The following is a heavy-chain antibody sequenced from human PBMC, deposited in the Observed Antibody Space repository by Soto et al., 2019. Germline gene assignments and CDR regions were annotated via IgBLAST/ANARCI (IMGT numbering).Heavy chain of an antibody. V-gene: IGHV3-74*01. CDR1: GYTFSPYW. D-gene: IGHD1-1*01. Sequence: EGQLVESGGGLVQPGGSLRLSCVGSGYTFSPYWMSWVRQAPVKGLAWVSRINSEGTFTPSADSMNGRFTISRDNAKNTLYRQMHSLRAEDTALYFCVRDLGYPDSFDVWGRGTMVTVSS. J-gene: IGHJ3*01. CDR3: VRDLGYPDSFDV. CDR2: INSEGTFT.